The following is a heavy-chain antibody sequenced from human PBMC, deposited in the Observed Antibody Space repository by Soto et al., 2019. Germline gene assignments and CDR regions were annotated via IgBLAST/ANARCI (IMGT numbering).Heavy chain of an antibody. D-gene: IGHD5-12*01. V-gene: IGHV3-48*03. CDR3: ARRGYSGYDWGWYFDF. Sequence: PGGSLRLSCEASGFDFRIYEMNWVRQAPGKGLEWLSYIGSTGSTIYYADSVKGRFTISRADGKNSVYLQMNTLRAEDTAVYYCARRGYSGYDWGWYFDFWGQGTPVTVSS. J-gene: IGHJ4*02. CDR1: GFDFRIYE. CDR2: IGSTGSTI.